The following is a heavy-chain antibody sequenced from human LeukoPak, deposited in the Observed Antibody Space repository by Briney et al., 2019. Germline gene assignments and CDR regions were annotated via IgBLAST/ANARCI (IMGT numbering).Heavy chain of an antibody. D-gene: IGHD4-11*01. CDR1: GFTFSDYY. V-gene: IGHV3-23*01. CDR2: ISGSGGST. J-gene: IGHJ4*02. CDR3: AKERLTTTTFDS. Sequence: GGSLRLSCAASGFTFSDYYMSWIRQAPGKGLEWVSLISGSGGSTYYADSVKGRFTISRDNGKNTLSLQMNSLRAEDTALYYCAKERLTTTTFDSWGRGTLVTVSS.